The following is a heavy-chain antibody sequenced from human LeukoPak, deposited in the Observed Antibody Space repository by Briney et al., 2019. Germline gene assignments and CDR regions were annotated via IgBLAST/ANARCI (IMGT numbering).Heavy chain of an antibody. Sequence: QPGRSLRLSCAASGFTFSSYGMHWVRQAPGKGLEWVAVISYDGSNKYYADSVKGRFTISRDNSKNTLYLQVNSLRAEDTAVYYCAATRGDDILTGYLTWGQGTLVTVSS. CDR3: AATRGDDILTGYLT. D-gene: IGHD3-9*01. CDR2: ISYDGSNK. CDR1: GFTFSSYG. J-gene: IGHJ5*02. V-gene: IGHV3-30*03.